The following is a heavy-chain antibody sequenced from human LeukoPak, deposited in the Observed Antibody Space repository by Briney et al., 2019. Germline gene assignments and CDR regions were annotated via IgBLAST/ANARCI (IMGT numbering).Heavy chain of an antibody. Sequence: SETLSLTCTVSGGSISSGGYYWSWIRQPPGKGLEWIGYIYHSGSTYYNPSLKSRVTISVDRSKNQFSLKLSSVTAADTAVYYCASIGYCSSTSCYLFDYWGQGTLVTVSS. J-gene: IGHJ4*02. V-gene: IGHV4-30-2*01. D-gene: IGHD2-2*01. CDR1: GGSISSGGYY. CDR3: ASIGYCSSTSCYLFDY. CDR2: IYHSGST.